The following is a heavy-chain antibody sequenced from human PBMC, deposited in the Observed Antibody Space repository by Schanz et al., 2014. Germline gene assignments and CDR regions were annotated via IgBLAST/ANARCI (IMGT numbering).Heavy chain of an antibody. D-gene: IGHD6-6*01. V-gene: IGHV1-69*04. CDR3: ARDQSPYTNSSDVRYFDY. Sequence: QVQLVQSGAEVKKPGSSMKVSCKASGGTFSTYPINWLRQAPGQGLEWMGRIIPIHGIVNYAQKFQGRVTITADRSTSTAYMELRSLRSDDTAVYYCARDQSPYTNSSDVRYFDYWGRGTLVTVSS. CDR2: IIPIHGIV. CDR1: GGTFSTYP. J-gene: IGHJ4*01.